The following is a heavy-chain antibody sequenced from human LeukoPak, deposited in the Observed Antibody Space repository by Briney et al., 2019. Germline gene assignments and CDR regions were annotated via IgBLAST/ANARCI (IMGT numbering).Heavy chain of an antibody. Sequence: PGGSLRLSCAASGLTFSSYGMHWVRQAPGKGLEWVAVISYDGSNKYYADSVKGRFTISRDNSKNTLYLQMNSLRAEDTAVYYCAKDPARRATSYYFDYWGQGTLVTVSS. CDR2: ISYDGSNK. D-gene: IGHD1-26*01. CDR3: AKDPARRATSYYFDY. J-gene: IGHJ4*02. V-gene: IGHV3-30*18. CDR1: GLTFSSYG.